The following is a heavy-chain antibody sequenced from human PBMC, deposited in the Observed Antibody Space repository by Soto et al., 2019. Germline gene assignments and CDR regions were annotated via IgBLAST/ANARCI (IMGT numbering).Heavy chain of an antibody. CDR2: IYYSGST. Sequence: SETLSLTCTVSGGSGSSGSYYWSWIRQPPGKGLEWIGYIYYSGSTNYNPSLKSRVTISVDTSKNQFSLKLSSVTAADTAVYYCARLYQLPDYYYYYGMDVWGQGTTVTVSS. V-gene: IGHV4-61*01. CDR3: ARLYQLPDYYYYYGMDV. CDR1: GGSGSSGSYY. D-gene: IGHD2-2*01. J-gene: IGHJ6*02.